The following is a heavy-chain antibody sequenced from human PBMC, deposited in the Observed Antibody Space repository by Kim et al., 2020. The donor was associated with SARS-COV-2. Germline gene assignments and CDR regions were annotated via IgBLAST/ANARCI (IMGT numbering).Heavy chain of an antibody. V-gene: IGHV1-46*01. D-gene: IGHD1-26*01. J-gene: IGHJ4*02. CDR2: IDPGGGTT. Sequence: ASVKVSCKASGYTFTSHYIHWVRQAPGQGLEWMGIIDPGGGTTIYAQNFQGRVTLTWDTSTSTVYMELSSLRSEDTAVYYCATERSGSYHFDYWGQGTLVSVSS. CDR1: GYTFTSHY. CDR3: ATERSGSYHFDY.